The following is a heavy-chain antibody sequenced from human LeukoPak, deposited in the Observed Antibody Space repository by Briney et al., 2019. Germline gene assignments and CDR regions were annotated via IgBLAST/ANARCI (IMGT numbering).Heavy chain of an antibody. Sequence: ASVKVSCKASGYTFTGYYMHWVRQAPGQGLEWMGWINPNSSVTNYAQKFQGRVTMTRDTSISTAYMELSRLRSDDTAVYYCARQAGSQYSSSWYDNWFDPWGQGTLVTVSS. V-gene: IGHV1-2*02. D-gene: IGHD6-13*01. J-gene: IGHJ5*02. CDR1: GYTFTGYY. CDR3: ARQAGSQYSSSWYDNWFDP. CDR2: INPNSSVT.